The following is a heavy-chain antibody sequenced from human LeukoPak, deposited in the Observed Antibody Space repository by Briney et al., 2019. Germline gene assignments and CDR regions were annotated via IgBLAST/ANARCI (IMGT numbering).Heavy chain of an antibody. CDR1: GFTFSSYW. Sequence: GGSLRLSCAASGFTFSSYWMHWVRQAPGKGLVWVSRINSDGSSTSYADSVKGRFTISRDNAKNTLYLQMNSLRVEDTAVYYCARSPRYCSGGSCYPGRGAFDIWGQGTMVTVSS. CDR2: INSDGSST. D-gene: IGHD2-15*01. J-gene: IGHJ3*02. V-gene: IGHV3-74*01. CDR3: ARSPRYCSGGSCYPGRGAFDI.